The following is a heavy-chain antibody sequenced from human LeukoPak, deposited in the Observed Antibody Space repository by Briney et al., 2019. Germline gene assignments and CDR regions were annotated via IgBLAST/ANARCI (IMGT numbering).Heavy chain of an antibody. Sequence: GGSLRLSCAASGFTFSSYAMNWVRQAPGKGLEWVSSISSSSSYIYYADSVKGRFTISRDNAKNSLYLQMNSLRAEDTAVYYCARETFWSGYAFDPWDQGTLVTVSS. D-gene: IGHD3-3*01. CDR3: ARETFWSGYAFDP. V-gene: IGHV3-21*01. J-gene: IGHJ5*02. CDR1: GFTFSSYA. CDR2: ISSSSSYI.